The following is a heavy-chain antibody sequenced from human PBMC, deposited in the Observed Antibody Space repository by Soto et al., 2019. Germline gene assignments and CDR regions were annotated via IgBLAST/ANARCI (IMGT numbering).Heavy chain of an antibody. D-gene: IGHD1-1*01. CDR3: ARDLEYNWNEDDAFDI. CDR1: RASVSSNTAA. V-gene: IGHV6-1*01. J-gene: IGHJ3*02. Sequence: SMSLACAISRASVSSNTAAWNWIRQSPSRGLEWLGRTYYRSKWYNDYAVSVTSRITIKPHTSKNQFSLQLNSVTPEDTAVYYCARDLEYNWNEDDAFDIWGQGTMVTVSS. CDR2: TYYRSKWYN.